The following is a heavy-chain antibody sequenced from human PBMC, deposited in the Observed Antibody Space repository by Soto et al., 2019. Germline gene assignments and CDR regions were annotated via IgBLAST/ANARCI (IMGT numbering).Heavy chain of an antibody. CDR2: INAGNGNT. Sequence: QVQLVQSGAEVKKPGASVKVSCKASGYTFTSYAMHWVRQAPGQRLEWMGWINAGNGNTKYSQKFQGRVTITRDTSAITAYMELSSLRSEDTAVYYCASFYCSSTSCYEGYFDYWGQGTLVTVSS. J-gene: IGHJ4*02. CDR3: ASFYCSSTSCYEGYFDY. V-gene: IGHV1-3*01. CDR1: GYTFTSYA. D-gene: IGHD2-2*01.